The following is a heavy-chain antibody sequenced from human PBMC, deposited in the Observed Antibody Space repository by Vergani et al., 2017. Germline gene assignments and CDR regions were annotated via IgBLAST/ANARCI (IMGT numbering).Heavy chain of an antibody. V-gene: IGHV3-74*01. J-gene: IGHJ3*02. CDR2: INSDGSST. Sequence: EVQLVESGGGLVQPGGSLRLSCAASGFTFSSYWMHWVRQAPGKGLVGISRINSDGSSTSYADSVKGRCTISRDNAKNTLYLQMNSLRAEDTAVYYCARECRGCPFDIWGQGTMVTVSS. D-gene: IGHD6-19*01. CDR1: GFTFSSYW. CDR3: ARECRGCPFDI.